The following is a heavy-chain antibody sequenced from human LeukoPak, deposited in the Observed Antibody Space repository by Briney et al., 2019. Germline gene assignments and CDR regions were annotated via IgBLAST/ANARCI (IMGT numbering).Heavy chain of an antibody. D-gene: IGHD3-22*01. Sequence: GASVKVSCKASGGTFSSYAISWVRQAPGQGLEWMGWISAYNGNTNYAQKLQGRVTMTTDTSTSTAYMELRSLRSDDTAVYYCARVTGYMIEDYFDYWGQGTLVTVSS. CDR3: ARVTGYMIEDYFDY. J-gene: IGHJ4*02. CDR1: GGTFSSYA. CDR2: ISAYNGNT. V-gene: IGHV1-18*01.